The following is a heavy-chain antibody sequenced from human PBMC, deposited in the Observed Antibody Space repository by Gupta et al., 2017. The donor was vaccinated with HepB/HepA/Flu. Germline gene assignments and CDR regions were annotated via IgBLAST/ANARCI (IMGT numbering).Heavy chain of an antibody. J-gene: IGHJ2*01. CDR2: IFSNDEK. CDR1: GFSLSNARMG. V-gene: IGHV2-26*01. Sequence: TDTGTLTCTVSGFSLSNARMGVSWIRQPPGKALEWLAHIFSNDEKSYSTSLKSRLTISKDTSKSQVVLTMTNMDPVDTATYYCARILLDYSSSWFPWYFDLWGRGTLVTVSS. CDR3: ARILLDYSSSWFPWYFDL. D-gene: IGHD6-13*01.